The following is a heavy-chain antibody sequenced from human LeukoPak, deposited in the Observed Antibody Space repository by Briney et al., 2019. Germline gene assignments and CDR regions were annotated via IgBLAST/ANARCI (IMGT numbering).Heavy chain of an antibody. Sequence: SVKVSCKASGGTFSSYAISWVRQAPGQGLEWMGRITPILGIANYAQKFQGRVTITADKSTSTAYMELSSLRSEDTAVYYCARDIAAAGSPPPDYWGQGTLVTVSS. V-gene: IGHV1-69*04. J-gene: IGHJ4*02. CDR3: ARDIAAAGSPPPDY. D-gene: IGHD6-13*01. CDR1: GGTFSSYA. CDR2: ITPILGIA.